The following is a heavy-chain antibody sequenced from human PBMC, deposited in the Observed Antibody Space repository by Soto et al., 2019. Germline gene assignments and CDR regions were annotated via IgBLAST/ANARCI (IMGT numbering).Heavy chain of an antibody. CDR1: GGTFSSYA. Sequence: QVPLVQSGAEVKKPGSSVKVSCKASGGTFSSYAISWVRQAPGQGLEWMGGIIPIFGTANYAQKFQGRVTITADESTSTAYMELSSLRSEDTAVYYCARVVHSSSWYSGYYFDYWGQGTLVTVSS. D-gene: IGHD6-13*01. CDR2: IIPIFGTA. CDR3: ARVVHSSSWYSGYYFDY. V-gene: IGHV1-69*01. J-gene: IGHJ4*02.